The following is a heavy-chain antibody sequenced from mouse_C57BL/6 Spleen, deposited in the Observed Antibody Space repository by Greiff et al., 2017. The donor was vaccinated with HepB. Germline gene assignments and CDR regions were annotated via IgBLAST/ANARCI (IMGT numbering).Heavy chain of an antibody. CDR1: GYSFTGYY. CDR3: ARWGKATMVTTWDY. V-gene: IGHV1-42*01. CDR2: INPSTGGT. Sequence: EVQLQQSGPELVKPGASVKISCKASGYSFTGYYMNWVKQSPEKSLEWIGEINPSTGGTTYNQKFKAKATLTVDKSSSTAYMQLKSLTSEDSAVYYCARWGKATMVTTWDYWGKGTTLTVAS. D-gene: IGHD2-2*01. J-gene: IGHJ2*01.